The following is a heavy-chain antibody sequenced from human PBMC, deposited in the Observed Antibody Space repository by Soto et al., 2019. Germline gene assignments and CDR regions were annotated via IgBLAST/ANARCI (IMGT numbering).Heavy chain of an antibody. CDR3: ARKRKLVYVDY. CDR1: GYTFTYYT. CDR2: ISSGNGNT. V-gene: IGHV1-3*01. Sequence: QVPLVQSGAEVKEPGASVKVSCKASGYTFTYYTIHWVRQAPGQGLEWMGSISSGNGNTKFSQKFQDRVTFTRDTSAGTAYMELGSLRSEDTAVYYCARKRKLVYVDYWGQGTLVTVSS. D-gene: IGHD6-6*01. J-gene: IGHJ4*02.